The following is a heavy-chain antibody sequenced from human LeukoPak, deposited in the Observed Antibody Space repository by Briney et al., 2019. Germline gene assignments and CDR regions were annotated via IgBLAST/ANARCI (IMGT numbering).Heavy chain of an antibody. J-gene: IGHJ5*02. CDR1: GYTFTRHY. D-gene: IGHD2-15*01. CDR3: ARVRCSGGSCYSGWFDP. V-gene: IGHV1-2*02. Sequence: GASVKVSCKASGYTFTRHYMHWVRQAPGQGLEWIGWINPNSGGTNYAQKFQGRVTMTRDTSISTAYMELSRLRSDDTAVYYCARVRCSGGSCYSGWFDPWGQGTLVTVSS. CDR2: INPNSGGT.